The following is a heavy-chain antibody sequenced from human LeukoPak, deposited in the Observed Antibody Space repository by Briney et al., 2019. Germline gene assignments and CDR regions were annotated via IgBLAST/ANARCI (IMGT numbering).Heavy chain of an antibody. CDR3: ARVRNSGSYHLGAFDI. J-gene: IGHJ3*02. Sequence: ASVKVSCKASLYTFTGYYMHPVRQAPGQGLEWMGWINLNSGGTNYAQKFQGRVTMTRDTSISTAYMELSRLRSDDTAVYYCARVRNSGSYHLGAFDIWGQGTMVSVSS. D-gene: IGHD3-10*01. V-gene: IGHV1-2*02. CDR2: INLNSGGT. CDR1: LYTFTGYY.